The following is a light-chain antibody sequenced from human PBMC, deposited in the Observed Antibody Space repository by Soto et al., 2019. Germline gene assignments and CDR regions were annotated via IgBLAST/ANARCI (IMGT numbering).Light chain of an antibody. CDR2: DVS. J-gene: IGLJ1*01. CDR3: RSYTSSSTYV. Sequence: QSVLTQPASVSGSPGQSITISCTGTSSDVGGYNYVSWYQQHSGEAPKLMIYDVSNRPSGVSNRFSGSKSGNTASLTISGLQAEDEADYYCRSYTSSSTYVFGTGTKVTVL. V-gene: IGLV2-14*01. CDR1: SSDVGGYNY.